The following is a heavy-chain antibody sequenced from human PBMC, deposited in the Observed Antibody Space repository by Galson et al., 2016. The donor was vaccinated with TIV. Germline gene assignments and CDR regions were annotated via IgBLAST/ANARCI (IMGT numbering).Heavy chain of an antibody. CDR3: ARDSGYDSNGYSPSDY. D-gene: IGHD3-22*01. CDR1: GFTLSAYP. Sequence: SLRLSCAASGFTLSAYPMHWVRQAPGKGLEWVAVISYDGSNKYYADSVKGRFTIAKDNSKNTLYLQMNSLRPEDTAAYYCARDSGYDSNGYSPSDYWGQGTLVTVSS. J-gene: IGHJ4*02. CDR2: ISYDGSNK. V-gene: IGHV3-30*04.